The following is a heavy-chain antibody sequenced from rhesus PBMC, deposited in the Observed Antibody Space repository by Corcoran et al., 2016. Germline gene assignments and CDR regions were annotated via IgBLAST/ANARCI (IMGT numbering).Heavy chain of an antibody. Sequence: QVQLVQSGAEVKKPGASVKVSCKASGFTFGSYAINWVRQAPGQGLEWMGVIIPLFGITNYAEKLQGRVTSTADTSTSTAYMELSSLRSEDTAVYYCARGLVKSAFDFWGQGLRVTVSS. CDR1: GFTFGSYA. D-gene: IGHD3-3*01. CDR3: ARGLVKSAFDF. J-gene: IGHJ3*01. V-gene: IGHV1-198*02. CDR2: IIPLFGIT.